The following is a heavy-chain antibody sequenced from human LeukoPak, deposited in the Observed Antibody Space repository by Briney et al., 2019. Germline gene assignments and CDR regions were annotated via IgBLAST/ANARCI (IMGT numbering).Heavy chain of an antibody. CDR3: ARLIRRGRGDYYFDY. V-gene: IGHV3-30*03. Sequence: PGGSLRLSCAASGFTFSSYGMHWVRQAPGKGLEWVAVISYDGSNKYYADSVKGRFTISRDNSKNTLYLQMNSLRADDTAVYYCARLIRRGRGDYYFDYWGQGTLVTVSS. D-gene: IGHD2-21*02. CDR1: GFTFSSYG. J-gene: IGHJ4*02. CDR2: ISYDGSNK.